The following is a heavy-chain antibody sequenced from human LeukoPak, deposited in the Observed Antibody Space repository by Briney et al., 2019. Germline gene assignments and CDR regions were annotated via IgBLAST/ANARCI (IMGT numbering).Heavy chain of an antibody. V-gene: IGHV3-33*01. J-gene: IGHJ5*02. CDR2: IWYDGSNK. CDR3: ARARGDIVLMVYADNWFDP. D-gene: IGHD2-8*01. Sequence: GGSLRLSCAASGFTFSSYGMHWVRQAPGKGLEWVAVIWYDGSNKYYADSVQGRFTISRDNSKNTLYLQMNSLRAEDTAVYYCARARGDIVLMVYADNWFDPWGQGTLVTVSS. CDR1: GFTFSSYG.